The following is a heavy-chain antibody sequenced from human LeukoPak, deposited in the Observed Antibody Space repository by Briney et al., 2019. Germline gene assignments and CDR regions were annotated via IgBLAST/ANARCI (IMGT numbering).Heavy chain of an antibody. CDR1: GGSISGYY. J-gene: IGHJ4*02. V-gene: IGHV4-4*07. CDR3: AGEYGDLDY. Sequence: PSETLSLTCTVSGGSISGYYWSWVRQPAGKGLEWIGRIYSSGSANYNPSLKSRVTMSVDTSNNQFSLKLTSVSAADTAVYYCAGEYGDLDYRGQGTLVTVSS. D-gene: IGHD4-17*01. CDR2: IYSSGSA.